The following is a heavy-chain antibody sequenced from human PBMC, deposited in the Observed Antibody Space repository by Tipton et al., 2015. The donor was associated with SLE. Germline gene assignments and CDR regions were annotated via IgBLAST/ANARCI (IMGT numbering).Heavy chain of an antibody. V-gene: IGHV4-34*01. Sequence: TLSLTCAVYGGSFSGYYWSWIRQPLGKGLEWIGTIYYSGSTYYNPSLKSRVTISVDTSKNQFSLKLSSVTAAGTAVYYCARHFAVAGDYFDYWGQGTLVTVSS. D-gene: IGHD6-19*01. CDR2: IYYSGST. J-gene: IGHJ4*02. CDR3: ARHFAVAGDYFDY. CDR1: GGSFSGYY.